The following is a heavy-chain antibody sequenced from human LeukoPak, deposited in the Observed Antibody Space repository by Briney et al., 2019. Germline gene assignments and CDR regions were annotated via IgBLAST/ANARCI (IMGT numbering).Heavy chain of an antibody. Sequence: ASVKVSCKASGGTPSSYAISWVRQAPGQGLEWMGGIIPIFGTANYAQKFQGRVTITADESTSTAYMELSRLRSDDTAVYYCARNSWDIVVVPAAQTLYGYYFDYWGQGTLVTVSS. D-gene: IGHD2-2*01. J-gene: IGHJ4*02. CDR3: ARNSWDIVVVPAAQTLYGYYFDY. CDR1: GGTPSSYA. V-gene: IGHV1-69*13. CDR2: IIPIFGTA.